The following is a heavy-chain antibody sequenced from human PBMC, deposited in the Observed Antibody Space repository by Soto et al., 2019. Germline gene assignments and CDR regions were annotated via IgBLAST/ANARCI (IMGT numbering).Heavy chain of an antibody. CDR3: ARGIAAAGLDAFDI. CDR1: EVYFNNYA. J-gene: IGHJ3*02. Sequence: PVGPLRHSCGVSEVYFNNYAVSWVRQTPGKGLEWVSSISSSSSYIYYADSVKGRFTISRDNAKNSLYLQMNSLRAEDTAVYYCARGIAAAGLDAFDIWGQGTMVTVSS. D-gene: IGHD6-13*01. V-gene: IGHV3-21*01. CDR2: ISSSSSYI.